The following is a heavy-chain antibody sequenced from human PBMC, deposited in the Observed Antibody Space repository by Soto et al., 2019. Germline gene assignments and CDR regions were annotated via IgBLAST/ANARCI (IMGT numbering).Heavy chain of an antibody. V-gene: IGHV4-31*03. J-gene: IGHJ4*02. D-gene: IGHD2-15*01. CDR2: IYYSGST. CDR3: ARTRPRTTRTPVVAATAFDY. Sequence: PSETLSLTCTVSGGSISSGGYYWSWIRQHPGKGLEWIGYIYYSGSTYYNPSLKSRVTISVDTSKNQFSLKLSSVTAADTAVYYCARTRPRTTRTPVVAATAFDYWGQGTLVTVSS. CDR1: GGSISSGGYY.